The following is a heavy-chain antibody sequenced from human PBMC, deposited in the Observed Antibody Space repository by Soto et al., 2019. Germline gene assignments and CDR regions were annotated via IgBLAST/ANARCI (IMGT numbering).Heavy chain of an antibody. Sequence: PSGSLALSCEASGVTISNYAMNWVRLAPGKGRERVALMSYDGSNKYYADSGKGRFTISRDSSKNTLYLQMNSLRAADTAVYYCGGCSSTSCHLGSDYWGQGTLVTVSS. CDR1: GVTISNYA. D-gene: IGHD2-2*01. V-gene: IGHV3-30-3*01. J-gene: IGHJ4*02. CDR2: MSYDGSNK. CDR3: GGCSSTSCHLGSDY.